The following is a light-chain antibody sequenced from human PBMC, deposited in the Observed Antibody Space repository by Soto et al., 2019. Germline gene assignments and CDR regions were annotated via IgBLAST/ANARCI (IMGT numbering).Light chain of an antibody. CDR1: SSDVGGYNY. V-gene: IGLV2-11*01. CDR3: CSYAGSYTLV. J-gene: IGLJ2*01. CDR2: DVS. Sequence: QSALTRPRSVSGSPGQSVTISCTGSSSDVGGYNYVSWYQQHPGKAPKLMIYDVSKRPSGVPDRFSGSKSGNTASLTISGLQPEDEADYYCCSYAGSYTLVFGGGTKVTVL.